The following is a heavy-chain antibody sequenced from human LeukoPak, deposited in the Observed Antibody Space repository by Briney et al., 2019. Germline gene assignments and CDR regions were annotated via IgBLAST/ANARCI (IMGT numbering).Heavy chain of an antibody. Sequence: GGSLRLSCASSGFTFSSYGMHWVRQAPGKGLEWVAFIRYDGSNKYYADSVKGRLTISRDNSKNTLYLQMNSLRAEDTALYYCAKDKAMSAAAGTPFDYWGQGTLVTVSS. V-gene: IGHV3-30*02. J-gene: IGHJ4*02. CDR2: IRYDGSNK. CDR3: AKDKAMSAAAGTPFDY. CDR1: GFTFSSYG. D-gene: IGHD6-13*01.